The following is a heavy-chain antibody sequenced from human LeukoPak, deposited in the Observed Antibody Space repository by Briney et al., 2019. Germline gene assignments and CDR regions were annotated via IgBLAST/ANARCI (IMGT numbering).Heavy chain of an antibody. Sequence: KPSETLSLTCTVSGGSISSGGYYWSWIRQHPGKGLEWIGYIYYSGSTYYNPSLKSRVTISVDTSKNQFSLELSSVTAADTAVYYCARGDIVVVPAAILNWFDPWGQGTLVTVSS. CDR1: GGSISSGGYY. CDR3: ARGDIVVVPAAILNWFDP. V-gene: IGHV4-31*03. D-gene: IGHD2-2*02. CDR2: IYYSGST. J-gene: IGHJ5*02.